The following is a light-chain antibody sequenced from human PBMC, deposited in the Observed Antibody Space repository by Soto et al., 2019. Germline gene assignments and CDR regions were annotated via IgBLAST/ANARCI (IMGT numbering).Light chain of an antibody. CDR2: GAS. CDR1: QSVSSSY. J-gene: IGKJ4*01. CDR3: QQYGSSPLT. Sequence: EIVWTQSPGTLSLSPGERATLSGRASQSVSSSYLAWYQQKPCQAPRLLIYGASSRATGIPDRFSGSGSGTDFNFTSSRREHEDFAVYYCQQYGSSPLTFGGGTKVEIK. V-gene: IGKV3-20*01.